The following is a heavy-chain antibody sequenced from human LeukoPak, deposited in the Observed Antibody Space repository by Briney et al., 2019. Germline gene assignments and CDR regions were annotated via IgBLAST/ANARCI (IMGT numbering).Heavy chain of an antibody. V-gene: IGHV4-38-2*02. Sequence: RSSETLSLTCTVSGYSISSGYYWGWIRQPPGKGLEWNGNIYPSGTTYYNPSLKTRVTISVDTSKNQFSLKLSSVTAADTAVYFCARAYSSSWYFNWFDPRGQGTLVTVSS. CDR3: ARAYSSSWYFNWFDP. CDR1: GYSISSGYY. CDR2: IYPSGTT. J-gene: IGHJ5*02. D-gene: IGHD6-13*01.